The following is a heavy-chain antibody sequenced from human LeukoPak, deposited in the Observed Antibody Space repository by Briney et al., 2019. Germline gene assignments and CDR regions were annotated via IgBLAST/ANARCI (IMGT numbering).Heavy chain of an antibody. CDR1: GGSFSGYY. V-gene: IGHV3-7*01. D-gene: IGHD3-22*01. J-gene: IGHJ6*03. Sequence: ETLSLTCAVSGGSFSGYYWNWIRQSPGKGLEWVANIKQDGSQKSYVDSVKGRFTISRDNANNLLYLQMNSLRAEDTAVYYCARDYYDSSGYYSAGFWYYYMDVWGKGTTVTVSS. CDR3: ARDYYDSSGYYSAGFWYYYMDV. CDR2: IKQDGSQK.